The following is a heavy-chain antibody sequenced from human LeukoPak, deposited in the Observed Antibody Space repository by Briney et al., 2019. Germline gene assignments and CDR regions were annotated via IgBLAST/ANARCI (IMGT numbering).Heavy chain of an antibody. J-gene: IGHJ4*02. CDR3: AKGYCSGANCPFHY. Sequence: GGSLRLSCAASGFTLSSYWMSWVRQAPGKGLEWVANIKQDGSEKYYVDSVKGRFTISRDNAKNSLYLQMNSLRAEDTAVYYCAKGYCSGANCPFHYWGQGTLITVPS. CDR1: GFTLSSYW. D-gene: IGHD2-15*01. CDR2: IKQDGSEK. V-gene: IGHV3-7*01.